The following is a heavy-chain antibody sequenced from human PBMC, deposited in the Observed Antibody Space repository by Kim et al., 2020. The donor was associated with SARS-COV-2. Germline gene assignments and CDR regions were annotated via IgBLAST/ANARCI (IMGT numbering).Heavy chain of an antibody. V-gene: IGHV4-59*01. CDR2: IYYSGST. Sequence: SETLSLTCTVSGGSISSYYWSWIRQPPGKGLEWIGYIYYSGSTNYNPSLKSRVTISVDTSKNQFSLKLSSVTAADTAVYYCARGTVLTMVRGGGDGWFDPWGQGTLVTVSS. CDR1: GGSISSYY. J-gene: IGHJ5*02. CDR3: ARGTVLTMVRGGGDGWFDP. D-gene: IGHD3-10*01.